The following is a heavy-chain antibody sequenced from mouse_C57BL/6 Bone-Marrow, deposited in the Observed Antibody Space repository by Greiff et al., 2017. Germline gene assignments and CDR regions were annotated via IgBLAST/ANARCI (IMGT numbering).Heavy chain of an antibody. D-gene: IGHD1-1*01. CDR3: TVVAYYAMDY. V-gene: IGHV14-4*01. Sequence: EVQLQESGAELVRPGASVKLSCTASGFNIKDDYMHWVKQRPEQGLEWIGWIDPENGDTEYASKFQGKATITADTSSNTAYLQLSSLTSEDTAVYYCTVVAYYAMDYWGQGTSVTVSS. CDR1: GFNIKDDY. J-gene: IGHJ4*01. CDR2: IDPENGDT.